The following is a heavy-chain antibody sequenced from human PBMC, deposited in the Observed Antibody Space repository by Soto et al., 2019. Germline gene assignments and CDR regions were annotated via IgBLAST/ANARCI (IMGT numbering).Heavy chain of an antibody. CDR2: IIPIFGTA. J-gene: IGHJ5*02. Sequence: GASVKVSCKASGGTFSSYAISWVRQAPGQGLEWMGGIIPIFGTANYAQKFQGRVKITADESTSTAYMELSSLRSEDTAVYYCARDWKGYYDSSGYYQYNWFDPWGQGTLVTVSS. D-gene: IGHD3-22*01. CDR1: GGTFSSYA. V-gene: IGHV1-69*13. CDR3: ARDWKGYYDSSGYYQYNWFDP.